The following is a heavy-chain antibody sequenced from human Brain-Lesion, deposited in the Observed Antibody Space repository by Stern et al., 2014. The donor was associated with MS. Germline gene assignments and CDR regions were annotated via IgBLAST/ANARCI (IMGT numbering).Heavy chain of an antibody. CDR3: ARGRVVPGFQYYATDV. D-gene: IGHD2-2*01. Sequence: QVQLVQSGPGLVKPSQTLSLSCTVSGGSISSGGYYWSWIRQPAGKGLEWIGRIFNRGSTSYNPSLKSTVNLSIDTSTNQFFLALNSMTAADTAVYYCARGRVVPGFQYYATDVWGQGTTVIVSS. J-gene: IGHJ6*02. CDR1: GGSISSGGYY. CDR2: IFNRGST. V-gene: IGHV4-61*02.